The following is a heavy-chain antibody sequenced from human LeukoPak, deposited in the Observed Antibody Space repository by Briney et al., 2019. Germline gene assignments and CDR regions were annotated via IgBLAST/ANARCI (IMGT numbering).Heavy chain of an antibody. D-gene: IGHD6-13*01. CDR1: GFTFSDYY. Sequence: GGSLRLSCAASGFTFSDYYMSWIRQAPGKGLEWVSYISSSGSTIYCADSVKGRFTISRDNAKNSLYLQMNSLRAEDTAVYYCARGAATGIIYYYMDVWGKGTTVTVSS. V-gene: IGHV3-11*01. CDR2: ISSSGSTI. J-gene: IGHJ6*03. CDR3: ARGAATGIIYYYMDV.